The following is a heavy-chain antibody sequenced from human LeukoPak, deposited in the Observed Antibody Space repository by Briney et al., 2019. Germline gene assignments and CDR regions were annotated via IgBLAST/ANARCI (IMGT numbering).Heavy chain of an antibody. CDR1: EDSVSNSRW. Sequence: KSSGTLSLTCDVSEDSVSNSRWWSWVRQSPGKGLEWIAEIYRDGNAGYNPSPRGRVTISMDKSRNQFSLTLHSVTTADTAMYYCARSLAVAGEFDDWGQGTLVTVSS. D-gene: IGHD6-19*01. J-gene: IGHJ4*02. V-gene: IGHV4-4*02. CDR3: ARSLAVAGEFDD. CDR2: IYRDGNA.